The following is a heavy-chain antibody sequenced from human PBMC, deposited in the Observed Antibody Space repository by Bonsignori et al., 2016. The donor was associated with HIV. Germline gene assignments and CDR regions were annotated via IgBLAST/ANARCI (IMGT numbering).Heavy chain of an antibody. CDR2: STYSGLT. CDR1: DGSISTYY. D-gene: IGHD3-9*01. Sequence: QVQLQESGPGLVKPSETLSLTCSVSDGSISTYYWTWIRQTPGKRLEWLGYSTYSGLTKYNPSLESRITISVDTSKRQFSLNLNSVITADTAVYFCAGIPKTGSSFGWFDPWGQGTLVTVSS. CDR3: AGIPKTGSSFGWFDP. J-gene: IGHJ5*02. V-gene: IGHV4-59*01.